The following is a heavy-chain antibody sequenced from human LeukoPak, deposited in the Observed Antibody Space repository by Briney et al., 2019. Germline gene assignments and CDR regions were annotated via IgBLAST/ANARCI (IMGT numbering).Heavy chain of an antibody. Sequence: GASVKVSCKASGYTFSSHYMHWVRQAPGQGLELMGWINPNSGGTNYAQKFQGRVTMTRDTSISTAYMELSRLRSDDTAVYYCARASGDVNFDYWGQGTLVTVSS. V-gene: IGHV1-2*02. CDR2: INPNSGGT. CDR3: ARASGDVNFDY. CDR1: GYTFSSHY. J-gene: IGHJ4*02.